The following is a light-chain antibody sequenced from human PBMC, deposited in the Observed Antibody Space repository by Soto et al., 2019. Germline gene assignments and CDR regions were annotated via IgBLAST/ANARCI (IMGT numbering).Light chain of an antibody. Sequence: QSALTQPASVSGSPGQSITISCTGTSSDVGGYNYVSWYQQHPGKAPKLMIYDVSNRPSGVSNRFSGSKSGNTASLTISGRQAEDEADYYGSSYTSSSTVVFGGGTKLTVL. CDR3: SSYTSSSTVV. CDR2: DVS. CDR1: SSDVGGYNY. J-gene: IGLJ2*01. V-gene: IGLV2-14*01.